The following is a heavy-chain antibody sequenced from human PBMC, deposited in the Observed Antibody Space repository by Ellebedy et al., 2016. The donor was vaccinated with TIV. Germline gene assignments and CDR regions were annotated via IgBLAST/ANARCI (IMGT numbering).Heavy chain of an antibody. D-gene: IGHD3-22*01. J-gene: IGHJ6*02. V-gene: IGHV5-51*01. CDR1: GYSFTSYW. CDR2: IYPGDSDT. CDR3: ARQYDSSASYYYYYGMDV. Sequence: GESLKISCKGSGYSFTSYWIGWVRQMPGKGLEWMGIIYPGDSDTRYSPSFQGQVTISADKSISTAYLQWSSLKASDTAMYYCARQYDSSASYYYYYGMDVWGQGTTVTVSS.